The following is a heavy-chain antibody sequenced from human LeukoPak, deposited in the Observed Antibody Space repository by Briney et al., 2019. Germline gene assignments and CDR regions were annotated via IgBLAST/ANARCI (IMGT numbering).Heavy chain of an antibody. D-gene: IGHD3-3*01. CDR2: IYYSGST. J-gene: IGHJ5*02. CDR3: ARRHDFWSGYWALDP. Sequence: PSETLSLTCTVSGGSISSYYWSWIRQPPGKGLEWIGYIYYSGSTNYNPSLKSQVTISVDTSKNQFSLKLSSVTAADTAVYYCARRHDFWSGYWALDPWGQGTLVTVSS. CDR1: GGSISSYY. V-gene: IGHV4-59*08.